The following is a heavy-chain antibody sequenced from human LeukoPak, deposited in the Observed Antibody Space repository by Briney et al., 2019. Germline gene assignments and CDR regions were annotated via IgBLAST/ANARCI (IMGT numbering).Heavy chain of an antibody. CDR1: GFTFGNYA. V-gene: IGHV3-23*01. Sequence: TGGSLRLSCAASGFTFGNYAMTWVRQAPGKGLEWVSSITESTYYADSVKGRFIISRDNSRNTLYLQMNSLTAEDTAVYYCARDHRPEIQYYYMDVWGKGTTVAVSS. CDR3: ARDHRPEIQYYYMDV. CDR2: ITEST. D-gene: IGHD1-14*01. J-gene: IGHJ6*03.